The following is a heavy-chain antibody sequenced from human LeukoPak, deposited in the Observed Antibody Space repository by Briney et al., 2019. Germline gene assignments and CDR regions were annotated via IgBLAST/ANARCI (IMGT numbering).Heavy chain of an antibody. D-gene: IGHD6-13*01. CDR2: IIPIFGTA. V-gene: IGHV1-69*13. CDR3: ARAQQQLAYNWFDP. Sequence: GASVKVSCKASGGTFSSYAISWVRQAPGQGLEWMGGIIPIFGTANYAQKFQGRVTITADESTSTAYMELSSLRSEDTAVYYCARAQQQLAYNWFDPWGQGTLVTVSS. J-gene: IGHJ5*02. CDR1: GGTFSSYA.